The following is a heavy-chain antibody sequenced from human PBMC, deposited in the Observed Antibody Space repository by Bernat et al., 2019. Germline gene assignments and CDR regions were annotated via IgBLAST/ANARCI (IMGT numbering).Heavy chain of an antibody. V-gene: IGHV3-48*02. CDR3: ASIPWAAAEKDFDY. CDR1: GFTFSLYN. D-gene: IGHD6-13*01. Sequence: EVQLVESGGGLVQPGGSLRLSCAASGFTFSLYNMNWVRQAPGKGLEWISYISGTSTSSGGHSIYYADSVKGRFTISRDNAKNTLYLQMNSLRDDDTAVYHCASIPWAAAEKDFDYWGQGTLVTVSS. J-gene: IGHJ4*02. CDR2: ISGTSTSSGGHSI.